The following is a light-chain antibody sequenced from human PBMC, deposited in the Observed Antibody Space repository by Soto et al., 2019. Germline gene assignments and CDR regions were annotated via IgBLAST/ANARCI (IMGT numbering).Light chain of an antibody. CDR2: MGS. J-gene: IGKJ4*01. CDR1: QSLLHSNGYNY. Sequence: DIVMTQSPLSLPVTPGEPASISCRSSQSLLHSNGYNYLDWYLQKPGQSPQILIYMGSNRASGVPDRFSGSGSGTDFTLIISRVEAEDVGVYYCMQALHTPLTFGGGTKVEIK. V-gene: IGKV2-28*01. CDR3: MQALHTPLT.